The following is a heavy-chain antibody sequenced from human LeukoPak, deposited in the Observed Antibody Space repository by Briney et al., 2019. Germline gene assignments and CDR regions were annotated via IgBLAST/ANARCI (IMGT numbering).Heavy chain of an antibody. V-gene: IGHV3-21*06. D-gene: IGHD3-22*01. CDR3: ARGPYDSNDYQIDY. CDR2: ISSSSSYI. Sequence: GGSLRLSCAASGFTFSSYSMSWVRQAPGKGLEWVSSISSSSSYIYYADSVKGRFTTSRDNAKSSLYLQMNSLGAEDTAVYYCARGPYDSNDYQIDYWGQGTLVTVSS. CDR1: GFTFSSYS. J-gene: IGHJ4*02.